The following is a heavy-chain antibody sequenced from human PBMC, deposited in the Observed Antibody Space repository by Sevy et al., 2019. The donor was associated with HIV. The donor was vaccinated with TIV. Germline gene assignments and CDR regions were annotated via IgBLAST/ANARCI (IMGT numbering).Heavy chain of an antibody. Sequence: GGSLRLSCAASGFIFGDYGMHWVRQAPNKGLEWVSIIYSDGTTFYADSVKGRFTISRDNSRNTLYLQMNTLRAEDTAVYYCVGADRPNQGDFWGQGTLVTVSS. J-gene: IGHJ4*02. D-gene: IGHD6-6*01. CDR1: GFIFGDYG. V-gene: IGHV3-NL1*01. CDR3: VGADRPNQGDF. CDR2: IYSDGTT.